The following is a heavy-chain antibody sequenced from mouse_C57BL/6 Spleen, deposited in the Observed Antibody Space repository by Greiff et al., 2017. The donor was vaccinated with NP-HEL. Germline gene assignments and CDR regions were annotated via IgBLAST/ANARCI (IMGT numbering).Heavy chain of an antibody. CDR1: GFTFTDYY. V-gene: IGHV7-3*01. J-gene: IGHJ1*03. D-gene: IGHD2-5*01. CDR3: ARPYSNYWYFDV. Sequence: EVKLVESGGGLVQPGGSLSLSCAASGFTFTDYYMSWVRQPPGKALEWLGFIRNKANGYTTEYSASVKGRFTSTRDNSQSILYLQMNALRAEDSATYYCARPYSNYWYFDVWGTGTTVTVSS. CDR2: IRNKANGYTT.